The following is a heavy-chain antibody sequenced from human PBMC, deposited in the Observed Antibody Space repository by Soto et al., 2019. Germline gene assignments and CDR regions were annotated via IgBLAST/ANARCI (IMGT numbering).Heavy chain of an antibody. V-gene: IGHV3-33*01. J-gene: IGHJ4*02. Sequence: PGGSLRLSCAASGFTFSSYGMHWVRQAPGKGLEWVAVIWYDGSNKYYADSVKGRFTISRDNSKNTLYLQMNSLRAEDTAVYYCARDSTHENRKERFYASSGYFPEAPDYWGQGTLVTV. CDR1: GFTFSSYG. D-gene: IGHD3-22*01. CDR3: ARDSTHENRKERFYASSGYFPEAPDY. CDR2: IWYDGSNK.